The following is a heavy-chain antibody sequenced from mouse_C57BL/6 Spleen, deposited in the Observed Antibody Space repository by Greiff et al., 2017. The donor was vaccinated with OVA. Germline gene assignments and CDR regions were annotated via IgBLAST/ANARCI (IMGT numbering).Heavy chain of an antibody. CDR3: ARKGYYYGSRSPFDV. J-gene: IGHJ1*03. D-gene: IGHD1-1*01. V-gene: IGHV1-18*01. CDR1: GYTFTDYN. Sequence: VQLQQSGPELVKPGASVKIPCKASGYTFTDYNMDWVKQSHGKSLEWIGDINLNNGGTIYNQKFKGKATLTVDKSSSTAYMELRSLTSEDTAVYYCARKGYYYGSRSPFDVWGTGTTVTVSS. CDR2: INLNNGGT.